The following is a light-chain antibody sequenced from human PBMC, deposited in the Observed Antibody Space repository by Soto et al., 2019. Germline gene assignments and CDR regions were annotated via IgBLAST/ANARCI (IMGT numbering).Light chain of an antibody. CDR1: SSDVGRYTY. CDR2: DVY. V-gene: IGLV2-14*01. CDR3: TSYTSTSTPYV. J-gene: IGLJ1*01. Sequence: QTVLTQPASVSWSPGQSITISCAGTSSDVGRYTYVSWYQQHPGKAPKLIIYDVYNRPSGVSTRFSGSKSGNTASLTISGLQAEDEADYYCTSYTSTSTPYVFGGGTKGTVL.